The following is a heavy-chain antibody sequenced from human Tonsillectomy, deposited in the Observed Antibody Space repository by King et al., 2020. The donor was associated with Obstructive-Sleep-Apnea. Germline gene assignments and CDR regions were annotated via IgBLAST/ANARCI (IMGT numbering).Heavy chain of an antibody. CDR3: AREVVGHHAFEI. Sequence: QLQESGPGLVKPSETLSLICTVSGGSMRSYYWSWIRQPPGKGLEWIGYIYYSGSTNYNLSLKSRITISVDTSKNQLSLKLSSVTAADTAVYYCAREVVGHHAFEIWGQGTMVTVSS. V-gene: IGHV4-59*01. D-gene: IGHD1-26*01. CDR1: GGSMRSYY. CDR2: IYYSGST. J-gene: IGHJ3*02.